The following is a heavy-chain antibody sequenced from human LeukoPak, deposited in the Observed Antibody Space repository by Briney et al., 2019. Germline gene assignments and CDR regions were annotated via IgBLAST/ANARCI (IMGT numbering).Heavy chain of an antibody. Sequence: PSETLSLTCTVSGGSMSSSNYYWGWIRQPPGKGLEWIGTIYYSGSTFFNNPSLKSRVTISVDTSENQFSLKLSSVTAADTAVYYCARVVVDAFDIWGQGTMVTVSS. CDR3: ARVVVDAFDI. J-gene: IGHJ3*02. D-gene: IGHD2-15*01. V-gene: IGHV4-39*01. CDR1: GGSMSSSNYY. CDR2: IYYSGST.